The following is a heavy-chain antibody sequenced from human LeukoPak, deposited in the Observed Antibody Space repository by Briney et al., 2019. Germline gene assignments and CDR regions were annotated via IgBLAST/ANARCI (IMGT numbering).Heavy chain of an antibody. Sequence: GGSLRLSCAASGFTFSSYWMHWVRQAPGKGLVWVSRINSDGSSTNYADSVKGRFTISRDNAKNTLHLQMNSLRAEDTAVYYCAGEKPRYTSSFDIWGQGTMVTVSS. V-gene: IGHV3-74*01. CDR2: INSDGSST. J-gene: IGHJ3*02. CDR3: AGEKPRYTSSFDI. D-gene: IGHD6-13*01. CDR1: GFTFSSYW.